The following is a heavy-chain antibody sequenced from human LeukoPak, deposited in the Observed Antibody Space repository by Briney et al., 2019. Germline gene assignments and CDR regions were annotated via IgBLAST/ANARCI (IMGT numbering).Heavy chain of an antibody. D-gene: IGHD5-12*01. CDR3: AKDRVAHFFYWYFDL. J-gene: IGHJ2*01. V-gene: IGHV3-23*01. CDR1: GFTFSSYA. Sequence: GVSLRLSCAASGFTFSSYAMSWVRQAPGKGLEWVSGISGSGGSTLYADAVKGRFTISRDNSKKTVYLQMNSLRAEDTAVYYCAKDRVAHFFYWYFDLWGRGTLVTVPS. CDR2: ISGSGGST.